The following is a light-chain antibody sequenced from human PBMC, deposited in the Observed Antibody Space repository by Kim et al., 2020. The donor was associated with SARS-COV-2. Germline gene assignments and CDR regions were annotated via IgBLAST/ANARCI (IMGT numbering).Light chain of an antibody. CDR1: SSDVGLYNY. J-gene: IGLJ2*01. V-gene: IGLV2-8*01. CDR3: SSYAGTHVI. Sequence: QSALTQPPSASGSPGQSVTISCTGSSSDVGLYNYVSWYQQHPDKAPKLIIYEVDKRPSGVPDRFSASKSGNTASLSVSGLQAEDEAEYYCSSYAGTHVIFGGGTKLTVL. CDR2: EVD.